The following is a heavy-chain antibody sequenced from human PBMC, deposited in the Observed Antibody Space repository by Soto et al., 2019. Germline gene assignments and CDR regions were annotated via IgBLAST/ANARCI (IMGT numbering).Heavy chain of an antibody. V-gene: IGHV4-34*01. Sequence: SETLSLTCAVYGGSFSGYYWSWIRQPPGKGLEWIGEINHSGSTNYNPSLKSRVTISVDTSKNQFSLKLSSVTAADTAVYYCASGSTVTTFDYWGQGTLVTVSS. J-gene: IGHJ4*02. CDR3: ASGSTVTTFDY. CDR1: GGSFSGYY. D-gene: IGHD4-4*01. CDR2: INHSGST.